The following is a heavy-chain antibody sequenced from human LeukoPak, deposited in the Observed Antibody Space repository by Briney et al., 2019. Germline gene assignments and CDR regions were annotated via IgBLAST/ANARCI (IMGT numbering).Heavy chain of an antibody. J-gene: IGHJ4*02. D-gene: IGHD3-10*01. CDR2: IYYSGST. V-gene: IGHV4-39*01. CDR3: ARLLPSITMVRGATKPNGHFDY. Sequence: PSETLSLTCTVSGGSISSSTYYWAWVRQPPGKGLEWIGSIYYSGSTYYNPSLKSRVTISVDTSKNQFSLKLSSVTAADTAVYYCARLLPSITMVRGATKPNGHFDYWGQGTLVTVSS. CDR1: GGSISSSTYY.